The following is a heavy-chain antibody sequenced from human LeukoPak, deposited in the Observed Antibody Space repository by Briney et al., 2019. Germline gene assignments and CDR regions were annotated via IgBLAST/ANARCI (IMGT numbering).Heavy chain of an antibody. CDR1: GGTFTNYA. D-gene: IGHD6-19*01. CDR3: ARGKEMAGNLYYYGMDV. CDR2: IIPGLGTA. J-gene: IGHJ6*04. V-gene: IGHV1-69*06. Sequence: FSEASGGTFTNYAINWVRQAPGQGLEWMGGIIPGLGTANYAQKFQDRVMITADKSTTTAYMELSRLTSEDTAVYYCARGKEMAGNLYYYGMDVWGKGTTVNVAS.